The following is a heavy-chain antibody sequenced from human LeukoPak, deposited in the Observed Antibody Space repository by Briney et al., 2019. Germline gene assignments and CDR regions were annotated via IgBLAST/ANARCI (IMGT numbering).Heavy chain of an antibody. V-gene: IGHV1-69*01. CDR3: ARAPPERIRGVYFDY. J-gene: IGHJ4*02. D-gene: IGHD3-10*01. CDR2: IIPIFGTA. Sequence: GASVKVSCKASGGTFSSYAISWVRQAPGQGREWMGGIIPIFGTANYAQKFQGRVTITADESTSTAYMELSSLRSEDTAVYYCARAPPERIRGVYFDYWGQGTLVTVSS. CDR1: GGTFSSYA.